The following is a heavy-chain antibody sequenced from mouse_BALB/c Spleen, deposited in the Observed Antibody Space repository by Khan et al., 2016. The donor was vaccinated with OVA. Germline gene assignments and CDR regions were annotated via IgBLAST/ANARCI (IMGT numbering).Heavy chain of an antibody. CDR3: PRSTYRYACVY. J-gene: IGHJ3*01. D-gene: IGHD2-12*01. CDR1: GDSITSGY. CDR2: IIYTGYT. V-gene: IGHV3-8*02. Sequence: VQLKESGPSLVKPSQTLSLTCSVTGDSITSGYWNWIRQFPGNKLEYMGYIIYTGYTYYNPSLKSRISITRHTSKNHYYLQLNSVTDEDTATYDCPRSTYRYACVYWGQRTMVTVSA.